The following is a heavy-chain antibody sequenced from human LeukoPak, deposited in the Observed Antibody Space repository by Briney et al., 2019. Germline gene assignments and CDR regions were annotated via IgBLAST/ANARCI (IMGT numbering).Heavy chain of an antibody. CDR1: GYTFTSYG. CDR2: ISAYNGNT. V-gene: IGHV1-18*01. D-gene: IGHD3-3*01. Sequence: ASVKVSCTASGYTFTSYGISWVRQAPGQGLEWMGWISAYNGNTNYAQKLQGRVTMTTDTSTSTAYMELRSLRSDDTAVYYCARSIERITIFGVVMTTFDYYGMDVWGQGTTVTVSS. J-gene: IGHJ6*02. CDR3: ARSIERITIFGVVMTTFDYYGMDV.